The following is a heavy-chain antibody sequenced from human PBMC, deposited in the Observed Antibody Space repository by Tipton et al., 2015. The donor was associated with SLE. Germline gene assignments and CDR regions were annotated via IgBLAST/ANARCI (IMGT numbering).Heavy chain of an antibody. D-gene: IGHD2-8*01. CDR1: GASIISANW. Sequence: GLVKPSGTLSLTCAVSGASIISANWWSWVRQPPGKGLEWIGEIFHGGNTNENPSLRSRLTLSVDKSKNQFSLKLTSVTAADAAVYYGAGEIPMAGGGAFDRWGQGTLVTVSS. CDR2: IFHGGNT. V-gene: IGHV4-4*02. CDR3: AGEIPMAGGGAFDR. J-gene: IGHJ4*02.